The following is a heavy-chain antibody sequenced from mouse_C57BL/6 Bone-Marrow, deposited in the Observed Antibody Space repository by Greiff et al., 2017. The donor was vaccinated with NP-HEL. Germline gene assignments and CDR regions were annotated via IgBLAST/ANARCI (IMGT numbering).Heavy chain of an antibody. V-gene: IGHV1-19*01. CDR1: GYTFTDYY. CDR2: INPYNGGT. CDR3: ARGGYYWYFDV. J-gene: IGHJ1*03. D-gene: IGHD2-2*01. Sequence: EVQRVESGPVLVKPGASVKMSCKASGYTFTDYYMNWVKQSHGKSLEWIGVINPYNGGTSYNQKFKGKATLTVDKSSSTAYMELNSLTSEDSAVYYCARGGYYWYFDVWGTGTTVTVSS.